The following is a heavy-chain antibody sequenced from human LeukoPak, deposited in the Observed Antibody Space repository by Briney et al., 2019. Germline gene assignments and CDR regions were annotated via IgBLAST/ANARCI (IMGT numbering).Heavy chain of an antibody. D-gene: IGHD1-26*01. Sequence: SETLSLTCTVSGGSISSSSYYWGWIRQPPGKGLEWIGSFYYSGNTYYNPSLKSRVTISVDTSKNQLSLKLSSVTAADTAVYYCARLGSSDAFDIWGQGTMVTVSS. CDR3: ARLGSSDAFDI. CDR2: FYYSGNT. J-gene: IGHJ3*02. CDR1: GGSISSSSYY. V-gene: IGHV4-39*01.